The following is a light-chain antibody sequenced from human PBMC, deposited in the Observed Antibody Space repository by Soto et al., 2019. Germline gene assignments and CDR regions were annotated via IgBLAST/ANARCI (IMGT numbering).Light chain of an antibody. J-gene: IGKJ2*01. Sequence: EIVMTQSPATLSVSPGERATLSCRASQSVSSNLAWYQQKPGQAPRLLIYGASTRATGIPARFSGSGSGTEFTHTISSLQSEDFAVYYCQQYNNWHYTYGQGTKLEIK. CDR3: QQYNNWHYT. V-gene: IGKV3-15*01. CDR2: GAS. CDR1: QSVSSN.